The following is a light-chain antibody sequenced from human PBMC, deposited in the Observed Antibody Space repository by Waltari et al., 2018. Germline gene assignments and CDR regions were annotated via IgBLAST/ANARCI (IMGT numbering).Light chain of an antibody. V-gene: IGLV1-40*01. CDR3: QSYDTSLNAV. CDR1: SSNIGAGYD. CDR2: DNN. Sequence: QSVLKQPPSMSGAPGQRVTISCTGSSSNIGAGYDVHWYQRLPGAAPQVIIYDNNNRPSGVPDRFSGSKSGTSATLAITGLQAEDEADYYCQSYDTSLNAVFGGGTKLTVL. J-gene: IGLJ2*01.